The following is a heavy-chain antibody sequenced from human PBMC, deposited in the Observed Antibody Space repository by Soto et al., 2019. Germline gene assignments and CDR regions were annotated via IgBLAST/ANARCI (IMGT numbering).Heavy chain of an antibody. J-gene: IGHJ4*02. D-gene: IGHD3-16*02. CDR1: GGSFSGYY. Sequence: QVQLQQWGAGLLKPSETLSLTCAVYGGSFSGYYWSWIRQPPGKGLEWIGEINHSGRTNYNPSLKSRVAVSVEPSKNQCSLKLSSVTAADTAVYYCARGTTFRGVIVIPVGVDYWGQGPLVTVAS. CDR3: ARGTTFRGVIVIPVGVDY. V-gene: IGHV4-34*01. CDR2: INHSGRT.